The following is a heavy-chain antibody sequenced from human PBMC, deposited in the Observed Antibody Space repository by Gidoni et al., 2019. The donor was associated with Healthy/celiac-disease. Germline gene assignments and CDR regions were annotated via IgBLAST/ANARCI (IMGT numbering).Heavy chain of an antibody. Sequence: SGFTFSSYAMSWVRQAPGKGLEWVSAISGSGGSTYYADSVKGRFTISRDNSKNTLYLQMNSLRAEDTAVYYCAKDLTYSSSWGYWGQGTLVTVSS. CDR1: GFTFSSYA. J-gene: IGHJ4*02. CDR2: ISGSGGST. D-gene: IGHD6-13*01. V-gene: IGHV3-23*01. CDR3: AKDLTYSSSWGY.